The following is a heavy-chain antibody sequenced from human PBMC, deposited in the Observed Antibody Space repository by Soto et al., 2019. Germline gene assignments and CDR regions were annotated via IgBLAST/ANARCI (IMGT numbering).Heavy chain of an antibody. J-gene: IGHJ4*02. V-gene: IGHV3-30-3*01. Sequence: QVQLVESGGGVVQPGRSLRLSCAASGFTFSNYALHWVRQAPGKGLEWVAIISYDGSNEYYADSVKGRFTISRDNSKNTLYLQMSSLRAEDTAVYYCAADYGAYWGQGTLVTVSS. D-gene: IGHD4-17*01. CDR1: GFTFSNYA. CDR2: ISYDGSNE. CDR3: AADYGAY.